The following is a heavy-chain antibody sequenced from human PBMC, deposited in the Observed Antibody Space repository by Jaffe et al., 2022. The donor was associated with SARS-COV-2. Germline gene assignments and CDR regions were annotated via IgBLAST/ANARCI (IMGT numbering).Heavy chain of an antibody. CDR2: INSDGSST. CDR1: GFTFSSYW. J-gene: IGHJ6*02. CDR3: AREEVTIFGVVIRSYYYYGMDV. Sequence: EVQLVESGGGLVQPGGSLRLSCAASGFTFSSYWMHWVRQAPGKGLVWVSRINSDGSSTSYADSVKGRFTISRDNAKNTLYLQMNSLRAEDTAVYYCAREEVTIFGVVIRSYYYYGMDVWGQGTTVTVSS. V-gene: IGHV3-74*01. D-gene: IGHD3-3*01.